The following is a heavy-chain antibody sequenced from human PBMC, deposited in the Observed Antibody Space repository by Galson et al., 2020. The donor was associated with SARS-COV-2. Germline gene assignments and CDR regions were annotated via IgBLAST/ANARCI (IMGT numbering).Heavy chain of an antibody. V-gene: IGHV3-23*01. CDR1: GFTFPTYA. Sequence: GESLNISCAASGFTFPTYAMTWVRQAPGKGLEWVSSLTNSGGKTYYADSVKGRFTISRDNSKNTLSLQMSGLRAEDTAVYFCAKYSPVTAGFYFDYWGQGTLVTVSS. CDR3: AKYSPVTAGFYFDY. J-gene: IGHJ4*02. D-gene: IGHD4-17*01. CDR2: LTNSGGKT.